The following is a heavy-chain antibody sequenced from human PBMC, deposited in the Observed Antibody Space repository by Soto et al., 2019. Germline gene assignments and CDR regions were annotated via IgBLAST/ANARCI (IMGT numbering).Heavy chain of an antibody. CDR1: GFTFSSYA. V-gene: IGHV3-23*01. CDR3: ARRGSGSYYDY. CDR2: ISGSGGST. D-gene: IGHD1-26*01. Sequence: EVQLLESGGGLVQPGGSLRLSCAASGFTFSSYAMRWVRQASVKGLEWVSTISGSGGSTYYADSVKGRFTISRYNSKNTLYLQMNSLRAEDTAVYYCARRGSGSYYDYWGQGTLVTVSS. J-gene: IGHJ4*02.